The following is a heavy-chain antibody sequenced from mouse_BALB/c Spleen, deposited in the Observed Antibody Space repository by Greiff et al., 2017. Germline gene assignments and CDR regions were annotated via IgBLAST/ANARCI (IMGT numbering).Heavy chain of an antibody. CDR2: IYPGDGDT. CDR1: GYTFTSYW. D-gene: IGHD1-1*01. CDR3: ARITTVTY. J-gene: IGHJ3*01. V-gene: IGHV1-87*01. Sequence: QVQLQESGAELARPGASVKLSCKASGYTFTSYWMQWVKQRPGQGLEWIGAIYPGDGDTRYTQKFKGKATLTADKSSSTAYMQLSSLASEDSAVYYCARITTVTYWGQGTLVTVSA.